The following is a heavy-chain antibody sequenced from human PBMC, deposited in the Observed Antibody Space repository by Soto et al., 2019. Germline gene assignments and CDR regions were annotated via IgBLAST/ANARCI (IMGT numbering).Heavy chain of an antibody. CDR3: ARGGYSSGWFTAGNWFDP. CDR1: GGSISSSSYY. CDR2: IYYSGST. Sequence: SETLSLTCTVSGGSISSSSYYWGWIRQPPGKGLEWIGSIYYSGSTYYNPSLKSRVTISVDTSENQFSLKLSSVTAADTAVYYCARGGYSSGWFTAGNWFDPWGQGTLVTVSS. D-gene: IGHD6-19*01. J-gene: IGHJ5*02. V-gene: IGHV4-39*01.